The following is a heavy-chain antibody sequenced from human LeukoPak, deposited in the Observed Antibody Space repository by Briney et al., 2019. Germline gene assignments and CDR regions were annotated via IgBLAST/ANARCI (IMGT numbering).Heavy chain of an antibody. V-gene: IGHV3-23*01. J-gene: IGHJ4*02. CDR1: GFTFSSYA. CDR2: ISGSGGFT. CDR3: AKGGSSWSEIDY. D-gene: IGHD6-13*01. Sequence: GGSLRLSCAASGFTFSSYAMSWVRQAPGKGLEWVSGISGSGGFTYYADSVKGRFTISRDNSKNTLYLRMNSLRGDDTAVYYCAKGGSSWSEIDYWGQGTLVTVSS.